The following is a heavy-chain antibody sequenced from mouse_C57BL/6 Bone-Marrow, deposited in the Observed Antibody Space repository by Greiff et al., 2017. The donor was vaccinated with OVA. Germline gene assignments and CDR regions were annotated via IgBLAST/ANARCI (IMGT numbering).Heavy chain of an antibody. Sequence: QVQLQQPGAELVKPGASVKMSCKASGYTFTSYWITWVKQRPGQGLEWIGDIYPGSGSTNYNEKFKSKATLTVDTSSSTAYMQLSSLTSEDSAVYYCARGVYYYGSSHWYFDVWGTGTTVTVSS. CDR3: ARGVYYYGSSHWYFDV. J-gene: IGHJ1*03. CDR1: GYTFTSYW. V-gene: IGHV1-55*01. D-gene: IGHD1-1*01. CDR2: IYPGSGST.